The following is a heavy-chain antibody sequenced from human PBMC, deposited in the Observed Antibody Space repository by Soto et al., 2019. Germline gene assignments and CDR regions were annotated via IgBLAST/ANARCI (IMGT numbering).Heavy chain of an antibody. Sequence: GASVKVSCKASGGTFSSYAISWVRQAPGQGLEWMGGISPYNGKANYAQKFQGRVTITTDKSTSTAYMELRSLRSEDTAVYYCARVDVVVPAAMHWFDPWGQGTLVTVSS. CDR1: GGTFSSYA. CDR3: ARVDVVVPAAMHWFDP. J-gene: IGHJ5*02. V-gene: IGHV1-69*10. D-gene: IGHD2-2*01. CDR2: ISPYNGKA.